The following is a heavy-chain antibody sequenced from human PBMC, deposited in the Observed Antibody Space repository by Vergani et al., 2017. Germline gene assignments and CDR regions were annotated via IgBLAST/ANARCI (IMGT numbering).Heavy chain of an antibody. Sequence: QVQLVQSGAEVKKPGSSVKVSCKASGGTFSSYAISWVRQAPGQGLEWMGGIIPIFGTANYAQKFQGRVTITADESTSTAYMELSSLRSEDTAVYYCARHAPYWSGGSCYYYYYYGMDVWGQGTTVTVSS. CDR3: ARHAPYWSGGSCYYYYYYGMDV. CDR1: GGTFSSYA. V-gene: IGHV1-69*01. J-gene: IGHJ6*02. D-gene: IGHD2-15*01. CDR2: IIPIFGTA.